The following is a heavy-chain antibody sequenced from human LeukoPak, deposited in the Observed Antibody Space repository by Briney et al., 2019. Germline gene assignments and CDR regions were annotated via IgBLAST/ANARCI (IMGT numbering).Heavy chain of an antibody. Sequence: SETQSLTCTVSGGSISSNSYYWGWIRQPPGKGLEWIGTIYYSGNTYYNPSLKSRVTISVDTSKNQFSLKLTSVTAADTAVYYCARLLYCSGGSCYYWDYWGQGTLVAVSS. CDR3: ARLLYCSGGSCYYWDY. J-gene: IGHJ4*02. D-gene: IGHD2-15*01. CDR2: IYYSGNT. CDR1: GGSISSNSYY. V-gene: IGHV4-39*01.